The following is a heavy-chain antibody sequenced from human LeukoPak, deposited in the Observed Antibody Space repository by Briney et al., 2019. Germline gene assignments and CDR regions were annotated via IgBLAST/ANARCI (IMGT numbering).Heavy chain of an antibody. CDR3: ARVRSGWYEDY. Sequence: GGSLRLSCAASGFTFSSYGMHWVRQAPGKGLEWVSYISSSNSYIYYADSVKGRFTISRDNAKNSLYLQMNSLRAEDTAVYYCARVRSGWYEDYWGQGTLVTVSS. CDR1: GFTFSSYG. V-gene: IGHV3-21*01. D-gene: IGHD6-19*01. CDR2: ISSSNSYI. J-gene: IGHJ4*02.